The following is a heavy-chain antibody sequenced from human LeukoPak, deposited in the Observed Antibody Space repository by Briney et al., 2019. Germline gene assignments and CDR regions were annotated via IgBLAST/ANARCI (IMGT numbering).Heavy chain of an antibody. V-gene: IGHV1-69*01. CDR3: ARGTGTRFGYYFDY. J-gene: IGHJ4*02. Sequence: ASVKVSCKASGGTFSSYAISWVRQAPGQGLEWMGGIIPNFGRASYAQKFQGRVTIPADESTSTAYMELSSLRSEDTAVYYCARGTGTRFGYYFDYWGQGTLVTVSS. CDR2: IIPNFGRA. D-gene: IGHD1-1*01. CDR1: GGTFSSYA.